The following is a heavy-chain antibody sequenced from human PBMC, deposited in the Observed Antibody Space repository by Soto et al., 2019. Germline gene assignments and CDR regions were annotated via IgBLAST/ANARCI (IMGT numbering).Heavy chain of an antibody. Sequence: DVQLAESGGGLVQPGGSLRLSCVASGQTFNRYWMSWVRQAPGKGLEWVANIKQDGSEEYYVDSVKGRFTISRDNAKKALYLQMDRLRAGDTAMYYCVRTHFESWSFTFSGVDVGGHGPKVTVSA. CDR3: VRTHFESWSFTFSGVDV. D-gene: IGHD3-3*02. CDR2: IKQDGSEE. CDR1: GQTFNRYW. J-gene: IGHJ6*01. V-gene: IGHV3-7*03.